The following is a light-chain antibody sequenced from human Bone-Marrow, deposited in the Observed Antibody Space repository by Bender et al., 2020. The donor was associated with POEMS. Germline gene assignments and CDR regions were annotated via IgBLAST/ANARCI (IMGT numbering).Light chain of an antibody. CDR2: TVN. CDR3: ASYTTAATLV. V-gene: IGLV2-14*03. J-gene: IGLJ3*02. CDR1: SDDIGGYNY. Sequence: QSALTQPASVSGSPGQSITISCTGTSDDIGGYNYVSWFQHHPGKAPKLLISTVNSRPSGVSNRFSGSKSGNTATLTVSGLRTEDEAYYYCASYTTAATLVFGGGTKLTVL.